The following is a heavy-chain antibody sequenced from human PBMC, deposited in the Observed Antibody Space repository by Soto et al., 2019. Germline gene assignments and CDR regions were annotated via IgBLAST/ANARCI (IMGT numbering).Heavy chain of an antibody. CDR2: INWNGGST. CDR1: GFTFDDYG. D-gene: IGHD4-4*01. Sequence: PGGSLRLSCAASGFTFDDYGMSWVRQAPGKGLEWVSGINWNGGSTGYADSVKGRFTISRDNAKNSLYLQMNSLRAEDTALYHCARVAARDYSNYYYYYYMDVWGKGTTVTVSS. CDR3: ARVAARDYSNYYYYYYMDV. V-gene: IGHV3-20*01. J-gene: IGHJ6*03.